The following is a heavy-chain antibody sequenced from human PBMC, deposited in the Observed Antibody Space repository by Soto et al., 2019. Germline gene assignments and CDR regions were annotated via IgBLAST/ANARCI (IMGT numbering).Heavy chain of an antibody. Sequence: QVQLQESGPGLVKPSGTLSLTCAVSGGSISSSNWWSWVRQPPGKGLEWIGEIYHSGSTNYNPPPKSRVTISVDKSKDQSPRKLSSVAAAATAVYYCARRAKYSGSHFDYWGQGTLVTVSS. CDR2: IYHSGST. D-gene: IGHD1-26*01. CDR3: ARRAKYSGSHFDY. CDR1: GGSISSSNW. V-gene: IGHV4-4*02. J-gene: IGHJ4*02.